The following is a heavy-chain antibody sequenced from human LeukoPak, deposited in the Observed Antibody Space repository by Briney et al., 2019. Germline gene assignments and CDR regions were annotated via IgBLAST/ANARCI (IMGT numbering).Heavy chain of an antibody. CDR2: INPNNGGT. CDR3: GLVTSGNWWFDP. J-gene: IGHJ5*02. V-gene: IGHV1-2*02. D-gene: IGHD2-21*02. Sequence: ASVKVSCTTSGYTFTGYHMHWVRQAPGQGLVWMGWINPNNGGTNYAQKLQGRVTMTRDTSTGTAYMELSSLRYDDTAVYYCGLVTSGNWWFDPWGQGTLVTVSS. CDR1: GYTFTGYH.